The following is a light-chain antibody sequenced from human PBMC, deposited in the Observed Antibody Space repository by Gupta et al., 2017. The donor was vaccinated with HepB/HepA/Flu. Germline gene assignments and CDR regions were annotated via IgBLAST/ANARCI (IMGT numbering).Light chain of an antibody. V-gene: IGKV3-15*01. Sequence: EIVMTPSPATLSVSLGERATLSCRASQSVSGDLAWYQQTPGQAPRLLLYSAPTRAAGIPARFSGSGSGTEFTLTISSLQSEDFAVYYCQQYYNWPLTFGGGTKVQIK. J-gene: IGKJ4*01. CDR3: QQYYNWPLT. CDR2: SAP. CDR1: QSVSGD.